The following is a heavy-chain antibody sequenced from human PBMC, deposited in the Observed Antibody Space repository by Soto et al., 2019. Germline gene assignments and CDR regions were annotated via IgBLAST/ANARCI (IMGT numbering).Heavy chain of an antibody. J-gene: IGHJ4*02. CDR2: INHSGST. V-gene: IGHV4-34*01. CDR3: ARIGIAAGRSDY. Sequence: QVQLQQWGAGLLKPSETLSLTCAVYGGSFSGYYWSWIRQPPGKGLEWIGEINHSGSTNYNPSLKSRVTISVDTSKNQFSLKLSSVTAAATAVYYCARIGIAAGRSDYWGQGTLVTVSS. CDR1: GGSFSGYY. D-gene: IGHD6-13*01.